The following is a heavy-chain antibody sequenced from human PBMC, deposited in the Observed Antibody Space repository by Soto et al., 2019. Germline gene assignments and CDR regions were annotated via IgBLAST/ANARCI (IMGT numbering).Heavy chain of an antibody. D-gene: IGHD3-10*01. CDR2: IYPGDSDT. J-gene: IGHJ6*02. V-gene: IGHV5-51*01. Sequence: GESLKISCKGSGYSFTSYWIGWVRQMPGKGLEWMGIIYPGDSDTRYSPSFQGQVTISADKSSSTAYLQWSSLKASDTAMYYCSRRTGSSITGRYYYGMDVWGQGTTVTVSS. CDR3: SRRTGSSITGRYYYGMDV. CDR1: GYSFTSYW.